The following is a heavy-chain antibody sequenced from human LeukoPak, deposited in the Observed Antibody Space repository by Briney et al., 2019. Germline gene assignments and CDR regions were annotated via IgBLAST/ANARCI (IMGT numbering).Heavy chain of an antibody. CDR1: GFTFSSYA. J-gene: IGHJ4*02. V-gene: IGHV3-23*01. CDR2: ISGSGGST. D-gene: IGHD3-22*01. Sequence: GGSLRLSCAAPGFTFSSYAMSWVRQAPGKGLEWVSAISGSGGSTYYADSVKGRFTISRDNSKNTLYLQMNSLRAEDTAVYYCAKALYDSSGYYYFDYWGQGTLVTVSS. CDR3: AKALYDSSGYYYFDY.